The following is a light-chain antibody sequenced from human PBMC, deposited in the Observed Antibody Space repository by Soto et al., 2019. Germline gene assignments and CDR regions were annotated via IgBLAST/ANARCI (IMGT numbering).Light chain of an antibody. CDR1: RSVSSSY. V-gene: IGKV3-20*01. Sequence: EIVMTQSPATLSVCPGERATLSCRASRSVSSSYLAWYQQKPGQAPRLLIYGASSRATGIPDRFSGSGSGTDFTLTISRLEPEDFAVYYCQQYGSSPWTFGQGTKVDIK. CDR2: GAS. CDR3: QQYGSSPWT. J-gene: IGKJ1*01.